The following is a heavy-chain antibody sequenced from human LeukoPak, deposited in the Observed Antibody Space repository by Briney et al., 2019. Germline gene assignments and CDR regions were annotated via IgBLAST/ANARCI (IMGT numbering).Heavy chain of an antibody. CDR1: GFTFDDYG. CDR2: INWNGGST. Sequence: LPGGSLRLSCAASGFTFDDYGMSWVRQAPGKGLEWVSGINWNGGSTGYADSVKGRFTISRDNAKNTLYLQMNSLRAEDTAVYYCARGGFDGPRYYYGMDVWGQGTTVTVSS. V-gene: IGHV3-20*04. CDR3: ARGGFDGPRYYYGMDV. J-gene: IGHJ6*02. D-gene: IGHD3-9*01.